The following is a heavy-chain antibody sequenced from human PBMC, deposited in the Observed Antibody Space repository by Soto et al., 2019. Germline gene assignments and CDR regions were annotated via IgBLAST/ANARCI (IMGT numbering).Heavy chain of an antibody. CDR1: GGSISSSSYY. Sequence: SETLSLTCTVSGGSISSSSYYWGWIRQPPGKGLEWIGSIYYSGSTYYNPSLKSRVTISVDTSKNQFSLKLSSVTAADTAVYYCARGEAWAIENYYYYYGMDVWGQGTTVTVSS. J-gene: IGHJ6*02. CDR2: IYYSGST. CDR3: ARGEAWAIENYYYYYGMDV. D-gene: IGHD3-16*01. V-gene: IGHV4-39*01.